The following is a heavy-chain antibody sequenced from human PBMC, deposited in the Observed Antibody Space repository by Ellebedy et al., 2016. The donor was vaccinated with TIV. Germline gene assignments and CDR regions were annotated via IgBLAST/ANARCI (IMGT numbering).Heavy chain of an antibody. Sequence: ASVKVSXKASGYTFTSYDINWVRQATGQGLEWMGWMNPNSGNTGYAQKFQGRVTMTRNTSISTAYMELSSLRSEDTAVYYCARRGGQLVHVRGRWFDPWGQGTLVTVSS. V-gene: IGHV1-8*01. CDR3: ARRGGQLVHVRGRWFDP. D-gene: IGHD6-6*01. CDR2: MNPNSGNT. CDR1: GYTFTSYD. J-gene: IGHJ5*02.